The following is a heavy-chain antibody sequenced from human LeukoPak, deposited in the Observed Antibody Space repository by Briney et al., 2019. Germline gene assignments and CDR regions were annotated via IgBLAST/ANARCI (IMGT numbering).Heavy chain of an antibody. CDR1: GGSFSGYY. D-gene: IGHD6-6*01. CDR2: INHSGST. V-gene: IGHV4-34*01. Sequence: SETLSLTCAVYGGSFSGYYWSWIRQPPGKGLEWIGEINHSGSTNYNPSLKSRVTISVDTSKDQFSLKLSSVTAADTAVYYCARHGLSIAAPGRWFDPWGQGTLVTVSS. J-gene: IGHJ5*02. CDR3: ARHGLSIAAPGRWFDP.